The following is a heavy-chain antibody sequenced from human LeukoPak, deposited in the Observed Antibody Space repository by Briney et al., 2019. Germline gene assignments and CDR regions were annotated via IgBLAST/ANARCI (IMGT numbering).Heavy chain of an antibody. CDR1: GYIFSNYW. D-gene: IGHD2-21*01. V-gene: IGHV5-51*01. CDR3: ARQNCAGNCLASRDLDR. CDR2: IYPGGSDT. Sequence: GESLKISCKTFGYIFSNYWIAWVRQMPGKGLEWMGSIYPGGSDTSYSPSLQGQVTMSADKSRSTAYLQWSSLKASDTAIYYCARQNCAGNCLASRDLDRWGQGTQVTVSS. J-gene: IGHJ5*02.